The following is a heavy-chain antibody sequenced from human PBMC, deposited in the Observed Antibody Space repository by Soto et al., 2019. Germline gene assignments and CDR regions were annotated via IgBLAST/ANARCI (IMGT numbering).Heavy chain of an antibody. Sequence: GGSLRLSCAASGFTFSTYVMGWVRQAPGKGLEWVSSISSSGDRTWFADSVKGRFTISRDTSQNTLYLQMNSLGAEDTAIYYCAKCKNNYFDYWGQGVLVTVSS. CDR1: GFTFSTYV. CDR3: AKCKNNYFDY. CDR2: ISSSGDRT. D-gene: IGHD2-8*01. J-gene: IGHJ4*02. V-gene: IGHV3-23*01.